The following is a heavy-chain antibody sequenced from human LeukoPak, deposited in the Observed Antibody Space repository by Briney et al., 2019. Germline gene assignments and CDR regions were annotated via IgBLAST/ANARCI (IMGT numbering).Heavy chain of an antibody. CDR3: GRRSGSSWSSFDY. CDR1: GFTFNNYA. CDR2: ISGFGGST. J-gene: IGHJ4*02. V-gene: IGHV3-23*01. Sequence: PGGSLRLSCAASGFTFNNYAMNWVRQAPGKGLEWVSGISGFGGSTYYAPSVKGRLTISRDNFGNMLYLHLDSLRVEDTAIYYCGRRSGSSWSSFDYWGQGALVTVSS. D-gene: IGHD6-13*01.